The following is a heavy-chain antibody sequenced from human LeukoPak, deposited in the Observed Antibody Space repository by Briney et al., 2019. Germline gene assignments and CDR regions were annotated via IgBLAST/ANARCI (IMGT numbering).Heavy chain of an antibody. CDR3: ARGLYYYDGSGYYAPIDY. Sequence: SETLSLTCTVSGGSISSSSYYWGWIRQPPGNGLEWIGSIYYSGSAYYNPSLKSRVTISVDTSKNQFSLKLSSVTAADTAVYYCARGLYYYDGSGYYAPIDYWGQGTLVTVSS. V-gene: IGHV4-39*07. D-gene: IGHD3-22*01. CDR2: IYYSGSA. J-gene: IGHJ4*02. CDR1: GGSISSSSYY.